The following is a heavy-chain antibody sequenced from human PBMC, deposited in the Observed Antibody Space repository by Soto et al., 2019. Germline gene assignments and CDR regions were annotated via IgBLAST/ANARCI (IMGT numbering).Heavy chain of an antibody. V-gene: IGHV1-69*13. D-gene: IGHD5-18*01. CDR2: IIPIFGTA. CDR1: GGTFSSYA. J-gene: IGHJ5*02. CDR3: ATQYYTAMGNFDP. Sequence: SVKVSCKASGGTFSSYAISWVRQAPGQGLEWMGGIIPIFGTANYAQKFQGRVTITADESTSTAYMELSSLRSEDTAVYYCATQYYTAMGNFDPWGQGTLGTAPQ.